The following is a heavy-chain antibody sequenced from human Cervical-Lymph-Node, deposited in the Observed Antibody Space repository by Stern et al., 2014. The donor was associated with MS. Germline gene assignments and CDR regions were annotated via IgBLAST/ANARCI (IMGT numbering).Heavy chain of an antibody. Sequence: EVQLVESGGTLVKPGGTLRLSCAASGFTFISYAMSWVRQAPGKGLEWVSVNSGSDGGTFYADSVKGGFTISRDNSKNTLFLQMNSLRAEDTAVYYCAKVYGSGPFDYWGQGTLVTVSS. CDR3: AKVYGSGPFDY. V-gene: IGHV3-23*04. J-gene: IGHJ4*02. D-gene: IGHD6-19*01. CDR2: NSGSDGGT. CDR1: GFTFISYA.